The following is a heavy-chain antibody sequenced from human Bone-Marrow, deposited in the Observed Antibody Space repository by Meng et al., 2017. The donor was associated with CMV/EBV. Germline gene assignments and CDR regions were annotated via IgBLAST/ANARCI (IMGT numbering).Heavy chain of an antibody. CDR3: ARSLRRSSSSSAGFDY. J-gene: IGHJ4*02. D-gene: IGHD6-6*01. Sequence: ASAKVSCKASGYTFTGYYMHWVRQAPGQGLEWMGWINPNSGGTNYAQKFQGRVTMTRDTSISTAYMELSRLRSDDTAVYYCARSLRRSSSSSAGFDYWGQGTLVTVSS. CDR2: INPNSGGT. CDR1: GYTFTGYY. V-gene: IGHV1-2*02.